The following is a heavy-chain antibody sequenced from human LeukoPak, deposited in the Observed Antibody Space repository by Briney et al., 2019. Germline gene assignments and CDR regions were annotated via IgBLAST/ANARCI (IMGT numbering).Heavy chain of an antibody. Sequence: SETLSLTCTVSGVSISSIFWSWLRQPAGKGLEWIGRIYNTGSTNYNPSLESRVTMSLDTSKNQFSLRLSSVTAADTAVYYCARSRRYCSGGSCYFRYFDSWGQGTLVTVSS. CDR1: GVSISSIF. J-gene: IGHJ4*02. CDR3: ARSRRYCSGGSCYFRYFDS. CDR2: IYNTGST. D-gene: IGHD2-15*01. V-gene: IGHV4-4*07.